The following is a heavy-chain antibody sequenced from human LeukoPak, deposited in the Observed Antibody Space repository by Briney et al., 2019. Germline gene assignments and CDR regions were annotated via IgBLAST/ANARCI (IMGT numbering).Heavy chain of an antibody. D-gene: IGHD6-6*01. CDR3: ARDPYSSSTSFDY. J-gene: IGHJ4*02. CDR2: IKQDGSEK. V-gene: IGHV3-7*01. CDR1: GFTFSSYW. Sequence: GGSLRLSCAASGFTFSSYWMSWVRQAPGKGLEWVANIKQDGSEKYYVDSVKGRFTISRDNAKNSLYLQMNSLRAEDTAVYYCARDPYSSSTSFDYGGQGTLVTVSS.